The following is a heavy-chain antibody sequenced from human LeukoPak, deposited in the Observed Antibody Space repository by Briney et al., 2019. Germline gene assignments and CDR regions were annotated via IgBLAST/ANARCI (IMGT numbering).Heavy chain of an antibody. CDR1: GFPFSVYW. CDR2: IKQDGSEN. J-gene: IGHJ4*02. Sequence: GGFLRLSCAASGFPFSVYWMSWVRQAPGKGLEWVAHIKQDGSENTYMDSVKGRFTISRDNAENSFFLQMSSLSVEDTAVYYCVRGGKYYYDSNGYYPHFDYWGRGTLVTVSS. D-gene: IGHD3-22*01. CDR3: VRGGKYYYDSNGYYPHFDY. V-gene: IGHV3-7*01.